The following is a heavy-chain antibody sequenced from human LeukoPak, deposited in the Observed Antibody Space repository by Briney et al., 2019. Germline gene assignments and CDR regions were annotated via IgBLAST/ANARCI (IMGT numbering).Heavy chain of an antibody. CDR2: IYGNGIT. CDR1: GGSIISYY. Sequence: SETLSLTCTVSGGSIISYYWSWIRQSAGQGLEWIGRIYGNGITDYNASLKSRVTMSLDTSRKQFSLRLTSVTAADTAVYYCARLKFYDSTGHSPGYYMDVWDKGTTVSVFS. V-gene: IGHV4-4*07. J-gene: IGHJ6*03. CDR3: ARLKFYDSTGHSPGYYMDV. D-gene: IGHD3-22*01.